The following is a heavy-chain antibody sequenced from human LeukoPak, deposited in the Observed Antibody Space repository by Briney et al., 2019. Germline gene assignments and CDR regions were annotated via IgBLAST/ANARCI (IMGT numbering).Heavy chain of an antibody. CDR3: ARDRGYYDSSGYSRDY. CDR1: GFTFSSYS. Sequence: PGGSLRLSCAASGFTFSSYSMNWVRQAPGKGLEWVSSISSSSSYIYYADSVKGRFTISRDNAKNSLYLQMNSLRAEDTAVYYCARDRGYYDSSGYSRDYWGQGTLVTVSS. CDR2: ISSSSSYI. J-gene: IGHJ4*02. V-gene: IGHV3-21*01. D-gene: IGHD3-22*01.